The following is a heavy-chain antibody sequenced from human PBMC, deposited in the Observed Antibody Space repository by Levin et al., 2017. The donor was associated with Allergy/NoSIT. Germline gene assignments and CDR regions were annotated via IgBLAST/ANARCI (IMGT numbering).Heavy chain of an antibody. CDR1: GYSFKYFG. V-gene: IGHV1-18*01. J-gene: IGHJ4*02. D-gene: IGHD4/OR15-4a*01. Sequence: LGESLKISCKASGYSFKYFGITWVRQAPGQGLEWMGWVSPYDGKRIYAQNFQDRLTMATDTPTNTAYMELRNLRSDDTAVYYCARDRDGARKADFDNWGQGTLVTVSS. CDR3: ARDRDGARKADFDN. CDR2: VSPYDGKR.